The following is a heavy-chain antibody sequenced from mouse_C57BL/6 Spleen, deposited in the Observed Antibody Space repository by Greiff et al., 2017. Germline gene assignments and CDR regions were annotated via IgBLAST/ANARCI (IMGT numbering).Heavy chain of an antibody. J-gene: IGHJ2*01. Sequence: QVQLQQSGPELVKPGASVKLSCKASGYTFTSYDINWVKQRPGQGLEWIGWIYPRDGSTKYNEKFKGKATLTVDTSSSTAYMELHSLTSEDSAVYFCARKGDYYGSSYDYWGQGTTLTVSS. CDR1: GYTFTSYD. CDR2: IYPRDGST. D-gene: IGHD1-1*01. CDR3: ARKGDYYGSSYDY. V-gene: IGHV1-85*01.